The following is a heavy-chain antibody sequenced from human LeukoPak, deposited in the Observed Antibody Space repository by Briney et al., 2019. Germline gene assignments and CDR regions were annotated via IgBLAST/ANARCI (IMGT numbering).Heavy chain of an antibody. J-gene: IGHJ6*03. CDR2: IYTNGST. D-gene: IGHD2/OR15-2a*01. Sequence: SQTLSLTCTVSGGSISSGSYYWSWIRQPAGKGLEWIGRIYTNGSTNYNPSLKSRVTISADTSKNQFSLNLSSVTAADTAMYYCMRDLLHLNPKYYFYMDVWGKGTTVTVSS. CDR3: MRDLLHLNPKYYFYMDV. V-gene: IGHV4-61*02. CDR1: GGSISSGSYY.